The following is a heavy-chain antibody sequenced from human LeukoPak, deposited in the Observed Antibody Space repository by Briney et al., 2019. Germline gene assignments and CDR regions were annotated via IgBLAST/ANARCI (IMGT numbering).Heavy chain of an antibody. CDR2: ISAYNGNT. CDR3: VLIMITFGGVIVPSDY. D-gene: IGHD3-16*02. V-gene: IGHV1-18*01. CDR1: GYTFTSYG. Sequence: GASVKVSCKASGYTFTSYGISWVRQAPGQGLEWMGWISAYNGNTNYAQKLQGRVTMTTDTSTSTAYMELRSLRSDDTAVYYCVLIMITFGGVIVPSDYWGQGTLVTVSS. J-gene: IGHJ4*02.